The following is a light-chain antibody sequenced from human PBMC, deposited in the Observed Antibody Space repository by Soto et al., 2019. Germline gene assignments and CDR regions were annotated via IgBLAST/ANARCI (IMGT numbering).Light chain of an antibody. CDR1: QSISTE. J-gene: IGKJ2*01. Sequence: EIVMTQSPATLSVSPGERATLSCRASQSISTELAWYQQKPGQPPRLLIYSASTRATGVPARFTGSGSGSEFTLIISGMQSVDFAVYYCQQGHYWPLTFGQGTRLEI. CDR3: QQGHYWPLT. V-gene: IGKV3-15*01. CDR2: SAS.